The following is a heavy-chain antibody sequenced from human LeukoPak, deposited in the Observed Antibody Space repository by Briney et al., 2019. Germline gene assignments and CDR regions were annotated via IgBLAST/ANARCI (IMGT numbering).Heavy chain of an antibody. D-gene: IGHD2-2*01. J-gene: IGHJ5*02. CDR1: GYTFTSYG. V-gene: IGHV1-18*01. CDR2: ISAYNGNT. CDR3: ARYCSSTSCPGPFRYWFDP. Sequence: ASVKVSCKASGYTFTSYGISWVRQAPGQGLEWMGWISAYNGNTNYAQKLQGRVTMTTDTSTCTAYMELRSLRSDDTAVYYCARYCSSTSCPGPFRYWFDPWGQGTLVTVSS.